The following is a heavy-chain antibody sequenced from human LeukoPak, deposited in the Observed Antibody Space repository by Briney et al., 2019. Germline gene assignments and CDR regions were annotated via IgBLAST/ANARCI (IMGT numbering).Heavy chain of an antibody. V-gene: IGHV3-69-1*01. CDR2: IGSDNKP. J-gene: IGHJ4*02. CDR1: GFTFSAYA. D-gene: IGHD3-9*01. Sequence: GGSLRLSCEASGFTFSAYAMTWVRQAPGQGLEWVSSIGSDNKPHYSESVKGRFANSRDNSKSMLFLQMNSLRGEETAVYYCARERAYYDILTGYRYWGQGTLVTVSS. CDR3: ARERAYYDILTGYRY.